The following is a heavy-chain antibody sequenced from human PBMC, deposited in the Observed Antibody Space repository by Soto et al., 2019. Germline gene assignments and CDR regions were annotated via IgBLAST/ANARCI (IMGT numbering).Heavy chain of an antibody. J-gene: IGHJ4*02. CDR3: ATTGRFRAVAADY. CDR2: IYHSGST. V-gene: IGHV4-30-2*01. D-gene: IGHD6-13*01. CDR1: GGSISSGGYS. Sequence: QLQLQESGSGLVKPSQTLSLTCAVSGGSISSGGYSWSWIRQPPGKGLEWIGYIYHSGSTYYNPSLNSRATIAPHRSKIQSSLKLRSVPAADTALCYCATTGRFRAVAADYWGQGTLVTVSS.